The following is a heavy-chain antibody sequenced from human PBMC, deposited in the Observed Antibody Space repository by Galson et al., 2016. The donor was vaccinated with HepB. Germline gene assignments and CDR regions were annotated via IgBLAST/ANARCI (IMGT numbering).Heavy chain of an antibody. CDR3: ARVPSTYCSGTSCLFDT. V-gene: IGHV1-18*01. D-gene: IGHD2-2*01. J-gene: IGHJ5*02. Sequence: SVKVSCKASGYTFNTYDISWVRQAPGQGLEWMGIISTYKGNTNYAQDFQGRVTVTTDTSTSTAYMELRSLRSDDTAVCYCARVPSTYCSGTSCLFDTWGQGTLVTVSS. CDR1: GYTFNTYD. CDR2: ISTYKGNT.